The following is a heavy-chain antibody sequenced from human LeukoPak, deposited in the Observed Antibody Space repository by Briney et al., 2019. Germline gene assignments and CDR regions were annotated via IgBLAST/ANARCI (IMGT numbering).Heavy chain of an antibody. CDR2: IIPIFGTA. D-gene: IGHD6-13*01. J-gene: IGHJ4*02. CDR3: ARSLPGIAAAALDY. CDR1: GGTFSSYA. V-gene: IGHV1-69*05. Sequence: GASVKVSCKASGGTFSSYAISWVRQAPGQGLEWMGGIIPIFGTANYAQKFQGRVTITTDESTSTAYMELSSLRSEDTAVYYCARSLPGIAAAALDYWGQGTLVTVSS.